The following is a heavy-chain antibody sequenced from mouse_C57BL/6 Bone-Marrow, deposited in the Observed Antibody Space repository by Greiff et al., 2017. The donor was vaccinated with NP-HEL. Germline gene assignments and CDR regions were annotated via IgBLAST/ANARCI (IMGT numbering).Heavy chain of an antibody. D-gene: IGHD1-1*01. V-gene: IGHV1-64*01. J-gene: IGHJ4*01. CDR1: GYTFTSYW. CDR2: IHPNSGST. CDR3: ATPIYYYGSSYGDYYAMDY. Sequence: QVQLKQPGAELVKPGASVKLSCKASGYTFTSYWMHWVKQRPGQGLEWIGMIHPNSGSTNYNEKFKSKATLTVDKSSSTAYMQLSRLTSEDSAVYYCATPIYYYGSSYGDYYAMDYWGQGTSVTVSS.